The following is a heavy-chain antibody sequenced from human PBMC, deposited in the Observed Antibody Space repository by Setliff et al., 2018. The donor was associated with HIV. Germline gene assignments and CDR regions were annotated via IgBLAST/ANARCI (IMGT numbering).Heavy chain of an antibody. CDR1: GDSFSSNTNH. D-gene: IGHD3-22*01. Sequence: SETLSLTCTVSGDSFSSNTNHWGWIRQPPGKGLEWIGNIFHSGTTYYNPTLKSRVTIAIDTSKNQFSLKLTSLTAADTAVYFCARDPHYYDRSGHYSWFYFDYWGQGTLVTVSS. CDR3: ARDPHYYDRSGHYSWFYFDY. J-gene: IGHJ4*02. CDR2: IFHSGTT. V-gene: IGHV4-39*07.